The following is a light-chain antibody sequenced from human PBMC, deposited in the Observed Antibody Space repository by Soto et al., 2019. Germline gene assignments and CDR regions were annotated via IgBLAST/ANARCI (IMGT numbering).Light chain of an antibody. CDR2: WAS. Sequence: DIVMTQSPDSLAVSLGERATINCKSSQSVLYSSKNKNYLAWYQQKPGQPPKLLIYWASTRESGVPDRFSGSGSGTDFTLTISSLQAGDVAVYYCQQYYSTPPTFGGGTQVDIK. V-gene: IGKV4-1*01. CDR3: QQYYSTPPT. J-gene: IGKJ4*01. CDR1: QSVLYSSKNKNY.